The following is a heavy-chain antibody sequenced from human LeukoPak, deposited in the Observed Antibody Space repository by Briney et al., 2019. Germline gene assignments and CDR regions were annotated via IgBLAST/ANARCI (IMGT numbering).Heavy chain of an antibody. J-gene: IGHJ4*02. CDR1: GFPLNSNY. CDR3: ARVGGRGFDY. CDR2: MYSGRST. D-gene: IGHD1-26*01. Sequence: GSLKLSFAASGFPLNSNYMSWVRQAPGKGLEWVLVMYSGRSTYSGDSVKGRFTISKDNPKNTLYLQMNSLRAEDTAVYYCARVGGRGFDYWGQGTLVTVSS. V-gene: IGHV3-53*01.